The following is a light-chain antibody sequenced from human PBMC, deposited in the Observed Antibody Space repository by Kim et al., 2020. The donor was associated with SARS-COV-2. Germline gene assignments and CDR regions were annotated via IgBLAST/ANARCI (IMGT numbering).Light chain of an antibody. CDR2: RDS. J-gene: IGLJ3*02. CDR3: QVWDSSTEV. CDR1: NIGSKN. Sequence: SYELTQPLSVSVALGQTARITCGGNNIGSKNVHWYQQKPGQAPVLVIYRDSNRPSGIPERFSGSNSGNTATLTISRAQAGDEADYYCQVWDSSTEVFGVG. V-gene: IGLV3-9*01.